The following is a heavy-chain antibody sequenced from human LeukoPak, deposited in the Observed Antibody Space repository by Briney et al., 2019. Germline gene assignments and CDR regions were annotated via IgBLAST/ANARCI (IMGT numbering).Heavy chain of an antibody. CDR2: IYYSGST. CDR1: GGSISSYY. CDR3: ARGPTGDYNLDY. D-gene: IGHD3-9*01. V-gene: IGHV4-59*01. J-gene: IGHJ4*02. Sequence: PSETLSLTCTVSGGSISSYYWRWLRQPPGNGLEWIGYIYYSGSTNYNPSLKNRVTISVDKSKNQFSLKLSSVAAADTAVYYCARGPTGDYNLDYWGQGTLVTVSS.